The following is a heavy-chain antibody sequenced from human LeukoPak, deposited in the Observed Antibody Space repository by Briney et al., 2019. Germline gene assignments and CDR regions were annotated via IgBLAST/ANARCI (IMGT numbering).Heavy chain of an antibody. CDR2: IYSGGST. CDR1: GGSISSYY. CDR3: ARAFRYCSSTSCLYFDY. D-gene: IGHD2-2*01. V-gene: IGHV3-66*01. J-gene: IGHJ4*02. Sequence: ETLSLTCTVSGGSISSYYWSWVRQAPGKGLEWVSVIYSGGSTYYADSVKGRFTISRDNSKNTLYLQMNSLRAEDTAVYYCARAFRYCSSTSCLYFDYWGQGTLVTVSS.